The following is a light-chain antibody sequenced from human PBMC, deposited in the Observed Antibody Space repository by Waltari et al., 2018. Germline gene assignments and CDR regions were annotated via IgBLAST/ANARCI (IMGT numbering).Light chain of an antibody. CDR2: DAS. Sequence: DIQMTQSPSSLSASVGDRVTITCQASQDISNYLNWYQQKPGKAPKLLLYDASILETGVPSRFSGSGSGTDFTFSISSLQPEDIATYYCQQYDNLPLTFGGGTKVEIK. CDR3: QQYDNLPLT. CDR1: QDISNY. J-gene: IGKJ4*01. V-gene: IGKV1-33*01.